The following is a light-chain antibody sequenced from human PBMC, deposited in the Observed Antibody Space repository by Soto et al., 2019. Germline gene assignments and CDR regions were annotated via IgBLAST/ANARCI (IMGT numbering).Light chain of an antibody. J-gene: IGLJ3*02. CDR3: QVWDSDSDHPV. Sequence: SYELTQPPSVSVPPGQTARLTCVGNNVGTKTVHWYQRRPGQAPVLVVYDDSDRPSGIPERFSGSNSANTATLTISRVEAGDEADYYCQVWDSDSDHPVFGGGTQLTVL. V-gene: IGLV3-21*02. CDR1: NVGTKT. CDR2: DDS.